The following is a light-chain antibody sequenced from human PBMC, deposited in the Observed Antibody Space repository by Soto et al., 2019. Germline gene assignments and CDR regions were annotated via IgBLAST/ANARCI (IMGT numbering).Light chain of an antibody. CDR3: QSYDSSNVV. V-gene: IGLV6-57*04. CDR2: EDN. J-gene: IGLJ2*01. CDR1: SGSLASNY. Sequence: NFMLTQPHSVSESPGKTVTISCTRSSGSLASNYVQWYQQRPGSAPTTVIYEDNQRPSGVPDRFSGSIDSSSNSASLTLSGLKTEDEADYYCQSYDSSNVVFGGGTKVTVL.